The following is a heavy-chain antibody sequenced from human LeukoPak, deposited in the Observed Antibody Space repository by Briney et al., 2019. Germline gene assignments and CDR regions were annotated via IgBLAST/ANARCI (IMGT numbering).Heavy chain of an antibody. J-gene: IGHJ5*02. CDR3: ATYILNAGDSNWYDR. CDR1: GFTFSNYW. V-gene: IGHV3-7*01. D-gene: IGHD2-21*01. CDR2: VNREGGEK. Sequence: GGSLRLSCAASGFTFSNYWMNWVRQAPGKGLEWVANVNREGGEKLYRDSVKGRFTISRDNTQNSLYLHMSSLRADDTAVYYCATYILNAGDSNWYDRWGQGTLVTVSS.